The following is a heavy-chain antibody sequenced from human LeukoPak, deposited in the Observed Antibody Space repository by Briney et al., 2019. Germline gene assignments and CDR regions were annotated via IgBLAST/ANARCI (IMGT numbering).Heavy chain of an antibody. Sequence: SETLSLTCVVYGGSFSGYYWSWIRQPPGKGLEWIGEINHSGSTNYNPSLKSRVTISVDTSKNQFSLKLSSVTAADTAVYYCASVGYSYGYWGQGTLVTVSS. CDR1: GGSFSGYY. J-gene: IGHJ4*02. CDR2: INHSGST. CDR3: ASVGYSYGY. V-gene: IGHV4-34*01. D-gene: IGHD5-18*01.